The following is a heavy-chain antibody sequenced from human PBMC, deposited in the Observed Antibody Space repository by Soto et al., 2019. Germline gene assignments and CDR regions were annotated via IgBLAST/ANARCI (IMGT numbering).Heavy chain of an antibody. CDR1: GFTFNTHS. D-gene: IGHD6-6*01. CDR2: ISYDERTK. J-gene: IGHJ2*01. Sequence: GGSLRLSCAGSGFTFNTHSIHWVRQAPDKGLEWVAVISYDERTKFYADSVKGRFTISRDNSENSVYLKINFPRPDDTDVYYCAKEWEYYSSSGLWYFDLWGRGALVTVSS. V-gene: IGHV3-30-3*02. CDR3: AKEWEYYSSSGLWYFDL.